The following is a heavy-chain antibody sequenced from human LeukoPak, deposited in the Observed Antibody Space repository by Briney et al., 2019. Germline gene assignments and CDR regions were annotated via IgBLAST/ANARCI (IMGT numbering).Heavy chain of an antibody. Sequence: SVKVSCKASGGTFSSYAISWVRQAPGQGLEWMGGIIPIFGTANYAQKFQGRVTITADESTSTAYMELSSLRSEDTAVYYCARYVVSGYDRCYFDYWGQGTLVTGSS. D-gene: IGHD5-12*01. CDR1: GGTFSSYA. V-gene: IGHV1-69*13. CDR3: ARYVVSGYDRCYFDY. J-gene: IGHJ4*02. CDR2: IIPIFGTA.